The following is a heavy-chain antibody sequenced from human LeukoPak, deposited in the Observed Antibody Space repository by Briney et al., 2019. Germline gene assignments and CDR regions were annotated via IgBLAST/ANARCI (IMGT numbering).Heavy chain of an antibody. D-gene: IGHD6-13*01. J-gene: IGHJ4*02. CDR2: IYYSGST. CDR3: ARNFGSSWYYFDY. CDR1: GGSISSYY. V-gene: IGHV4-59*01. Sequence: KPSETLSLTCTVSGGSISSYYWSWIRQPPGKGLEWIGYIYYSGSTNYNPSLKSRVTISVDTSKNQFSLKLSSVTAAGTAVYYCARNFGSSWYYFDYWGQGTLVTVSS.